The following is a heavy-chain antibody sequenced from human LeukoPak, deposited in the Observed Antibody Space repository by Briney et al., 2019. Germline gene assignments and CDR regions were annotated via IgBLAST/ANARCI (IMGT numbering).Heavy chain of an antibody. Sequence: PGRSLRLSCAASGFTFDDYAMHWVRQAPGKGLEWVSGISWNSGSIGYADSVKGRFTISRDNAKNSLYLQMNSLRAEDTALYYCAKGFPSSTRGDAFDIWGQGTMVTVSS. CDR2: ISWNSGSI. J-gene: IGHJ3*02. CDR1: GFTFDDYA. CDR3: AKGFPSSTRGDAFDI. V-gene: IGHV3-9*01. D-gene: IGHD3-10*01.